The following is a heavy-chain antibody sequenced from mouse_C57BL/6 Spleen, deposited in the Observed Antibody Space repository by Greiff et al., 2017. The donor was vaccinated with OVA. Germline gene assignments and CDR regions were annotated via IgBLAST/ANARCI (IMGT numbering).Heavy chain of an antibody. CDR1: GFTFSNYW. D-gene: IGHD2-10*01. J-gene: IGHJ4*01. CDR3: TAYYGYAMDY. V-gene: IGHV6-3*01. CDR2: IRLKSDNYAT. Sequence: EVQLVESGGGLVQPGGSMKLSCVASGFTFSNYWMNWVRQSPEKGLEWVAQIRLKSDNYATHYAESVKGRFTISRDDSKSSVYLQMNNLRAEDTGIYYCTAYYGYAMDYWGQGTSVTVSS.